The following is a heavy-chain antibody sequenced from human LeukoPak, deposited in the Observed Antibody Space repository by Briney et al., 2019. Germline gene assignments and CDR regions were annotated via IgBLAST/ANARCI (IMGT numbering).Heavy chain of an antibody. Sequence: ASVKVSCKASGYTFTSYYMHWVRQAPGQGLEWMGIINPSGGSTSYAQRFQGRVTMTRDTSTSTVYMELSSLRSEDTAVYYCARDLGGTGYLAVPTPDYWGQGTLVTVSS. CDR2: INPSGGST. J-gene: IGHJ4*02. CDR1: GYTFTSYY. CDR3: ARDLGGTGYLAVPTPDY. D-gene: IGHD3/OR15-3a*01. V-gene: IGHV1-46*01.